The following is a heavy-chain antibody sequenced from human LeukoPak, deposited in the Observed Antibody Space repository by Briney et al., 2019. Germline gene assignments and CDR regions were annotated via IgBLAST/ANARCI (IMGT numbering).Heavy chain of an antibody. V-gene: IGHV3-7*05. D-gene: IGHD4-17*01. CDR3: ARDYADY. J-gene: IGHJ4*02. CDR2: IKKDGSDK. Sequence: PGRSLTLSCAASEFTFTTYGMHWVRQAPGKGLEWVANIKKDGSDKYYVDSVKGRFTISRDNAKNSLYLQMNSLRAEDTAVYYCARDYADYWGQGTLVTVSS. CDR1: EFTFTTYG.